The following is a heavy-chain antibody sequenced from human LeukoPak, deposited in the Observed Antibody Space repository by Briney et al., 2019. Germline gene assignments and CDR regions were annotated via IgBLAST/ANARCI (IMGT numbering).Heavy chain of an antibody. J-gene: IGHJ6*03. V-gene: IGHV4-61*02. CDR3: ARATDFDWLHPGGYYYYMDV. CDR1: GGSISSGSYY. D-gene: IGHD3-9*01. CDR2: IYTTGST. Sequence: SQTLSLTCTVSGGSISSGSYYWSWIRQPAGKGLDWIGRIYTTGSTNYNPSLKSRVTISVDTSKNQFSLKLSSVTAADTAVYYCARATDFDWLHPGGYYYYMDVWGKGTTVTISS.